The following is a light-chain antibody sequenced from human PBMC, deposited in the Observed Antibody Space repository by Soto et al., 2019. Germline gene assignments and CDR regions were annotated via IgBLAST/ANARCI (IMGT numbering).Light chain of an antibody. CDR2: GNS. V-gene: IGLV1-40*01. CDR1: SSNIGAGYD. CDR3: ESYDISLRGYVV. J-gene: IGLJ2*01. Sequence: QSVLTQPPSVSGAPGQRVTISCTGSSSNIGAGYDVHWYQQLPGTAPKLLIYGNSNRPSGVPDRFSGSKSGTSASLAITGLQAGHEADYYCESYDISLRGYVVFGGGTQLPVL.